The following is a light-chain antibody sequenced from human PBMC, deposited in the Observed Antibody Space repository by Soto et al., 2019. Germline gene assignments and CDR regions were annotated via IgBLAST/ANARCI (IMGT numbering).Light chain of an antibody. CDR3: QHRSNWPPYT. Sequence: EIVLTQSPATLSLSPGERATLSCRASQSVSSSLAWYQQKPGQAPRLLIYDASNRAAGIPARFSGSGSATHFTLTISSLEPADFAVYYCQHRSNWPPYTFGQGTKLEIK. J-gene: IGKJ2*01. V-gene: IGKV3-11*01. CDR2: DAS. CDR1: QSVSSS.